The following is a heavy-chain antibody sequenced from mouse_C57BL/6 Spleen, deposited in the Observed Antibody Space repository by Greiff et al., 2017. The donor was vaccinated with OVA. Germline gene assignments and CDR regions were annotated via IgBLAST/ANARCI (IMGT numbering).Heavy chain of an antibody. J-gene: IGHJ4*01. V-gene: IGHV5-17*01. CDR3: AKNYGRAYYAMDY. Sequence: VQLQQSGGGLVKPGGSLKLSCAASGFTFSDYGMHWVRQAPEKGLEWVAYISSGSSTIYYADTVKGRFTISRDNAKNTLFLQMTSLRSEDTAMYYCAKNYGRAYYAMDYWGQGTSVTVSS. D-gene: IGHD1-1*01. CDR1: GFTFSDYG. CDR2: ISSGSSTI.